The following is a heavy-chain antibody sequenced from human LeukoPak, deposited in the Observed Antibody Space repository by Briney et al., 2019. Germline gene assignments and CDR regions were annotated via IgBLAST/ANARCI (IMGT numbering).Heavy chain of an antibody. J-gene: IGHJ4*02. D-gene: IGHD2-15*01. V-gene: IGHV3-21*01. CDR3: ARASLLHDIVVVVAAISSLDY. Sequence: PGGSLRLSCAASGFTFSSYSMNWVRQAPGKGLEWVSSISSSSSYIYYADSVKGRFTISRDNAKNSLYLQMNSLRAEDTAVYYCARASLLHDIVVVVAAISSLDYWGQGTLVTVSS. CDR2: ISSSSSYI. CDR1: GFTFSSYS.